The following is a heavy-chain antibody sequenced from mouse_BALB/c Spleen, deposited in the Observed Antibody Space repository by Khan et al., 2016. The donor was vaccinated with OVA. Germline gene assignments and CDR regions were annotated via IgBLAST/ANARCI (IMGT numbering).Heavy chain of an antibody. Sequence: QVQLKESGPGLLQPSQSLSITCTVSGFSLTTYGVHWVRQSPGKGLAWLGLIWSGGNTDYNAAFISRLSISKDNSKSQAFFKMNSLQADDTGIYYCARNSYMYDFTYWGQGTLVTVSA. V-gene: IGHV2-4-1*01. CDR2: IWSGGNT. CDR1: GFSLTTYG. D-gene: IGHD2-14*01. J-gene: IGHJ3*01. CDR3: ARNSYMYDFTY.